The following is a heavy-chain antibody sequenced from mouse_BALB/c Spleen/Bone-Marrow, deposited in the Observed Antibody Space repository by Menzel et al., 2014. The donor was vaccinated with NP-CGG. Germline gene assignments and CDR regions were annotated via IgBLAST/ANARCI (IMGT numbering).Heavy chain of an antibody. CDR3: ARWEYYAMDY. Sequence: EVQLQQSGAELVKPGASVKLSCTASGFNIKDNYMHWVKQRPEQGLEWIGRIDPANGNTKYDPKFQGKATITADTSSNSAHLHLSSLTSEDAAFYYCARWEYYAMDYWGQGTSVTVSS. CDR1: GFNIKDNY. D-gene: IGHD4-1*01. V-gene: IGHV14-3*02. J-gene: IGHJ4*01. CDR2: IDPANGNT.